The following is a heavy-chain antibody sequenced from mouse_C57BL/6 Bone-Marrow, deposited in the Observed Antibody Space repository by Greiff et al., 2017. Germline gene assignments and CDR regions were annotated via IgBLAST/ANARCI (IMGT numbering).Heavy chain of an antibody. CDR3: ASSLYYYAMDY. Sequence: QVQLQQSGPGLVQPSQSLSITCTVSGFSLTSYGVHWDRQSPGKGLEWLGVIWSGGSTDYHAAFISRLSISKDKSKSQVFFKMNDLQADDTAIYYCASSLYYYAMDYWGQGTSVTVSS. CDR1: GFSLTSYG. J-gene: IGHJ4*01. CDR2: IWSGGST. V-gene: IGHV2-2*01. D-gene: IGHD6-5*01.